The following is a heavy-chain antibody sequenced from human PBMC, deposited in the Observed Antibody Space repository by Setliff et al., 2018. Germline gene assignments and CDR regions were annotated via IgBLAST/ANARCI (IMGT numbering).Heavy chain of an antibody. J-gene: IGHJ6*03. CDR1: GGPFSGAS. CDR2: VYHSGTA. Sequence: KASETLSLTCTVSGGPFSGASIWSWIRQPPGKGLEFIGYVYHSGTAKYDPSLESRAIMSVDASKRQFSLKLTSVTAADTAVYYCARMSGFQYMDVWGKGTTVTVSS. CDR3: ARMSGFQYMDV. V-gene: IGHV4-59*08. D-gene: IGHD3-3*01.